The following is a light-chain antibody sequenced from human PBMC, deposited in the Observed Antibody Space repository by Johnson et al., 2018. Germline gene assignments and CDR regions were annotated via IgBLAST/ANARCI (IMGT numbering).Light chain of an antibody. CDR2: ENN. J-gene: IGLJ1*01. Sequence: QSVLTQPPSVSAAPGQKVTISCSGRSSNIGNNYVSWYQQLPGTAPKLLIYENNKRPSGIPDRFSGSKYGTSATLGITGLQTGDEADYYCGTWDSSLSAGNVFGTGTKVTVL. V-gene: IGLV1-51*02. CDR1: SSNIGNNY. CDR3: GTWDSSLSAGNV.